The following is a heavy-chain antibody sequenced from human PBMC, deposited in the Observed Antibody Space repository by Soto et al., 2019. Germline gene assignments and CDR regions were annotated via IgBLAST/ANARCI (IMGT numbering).Heavy chain of an antibody. J-gene: IGHJ4*02. V-gene: IGHV4-34*01. D-gene: IGHD3-22*01. Sequence: PSETLSLTCAVYGGSFIGYYWSWIRQPPGKGLEWIGEINHSGSTNYNPSLKSRVTISVDTSKNQFSLKLSSVTAADTAVYYCARLGLRNYYDSSGYYYRRGYFDYWGQGTLVTVSS. CDR3: ARLGLRNYYDSSGYYYRRGYFDY. CDR1: GGSFIGYY. CDR2: INHSGST.